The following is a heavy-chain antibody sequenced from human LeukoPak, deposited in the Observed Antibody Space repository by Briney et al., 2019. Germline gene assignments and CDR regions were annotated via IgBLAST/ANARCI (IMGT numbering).Heavy chain of an antibody. CDR1: GFTFSSYS. D-gene: IGHD1-1*01. CDR3: ARATYNWNVSPIDY. V-gene: IGHV3-21*01. Sequence: GGSLRLSCAASGFTFSSYSMNWVRQAPGKGLEWVSSISSSSSYIYYADSVKGRFTISRDTAKNSLYLQMNSLRAEDTAVYYCARATYNWNVSPIDYWGQGTLVTVSS. J-gene: IGHJ4*02. CDR2: ISSSSSYI.